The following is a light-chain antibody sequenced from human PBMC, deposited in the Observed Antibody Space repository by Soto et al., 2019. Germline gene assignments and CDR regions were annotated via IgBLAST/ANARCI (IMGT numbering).Light chain of an antibody. Sequence: EIVLTQSPATLSLSPGERATLSCRASQSISNFLAWYQQKPGQAPRLLIYDASNRASGIPARFSGSGSGTDLTLTISSLEPEDFAVYYCQQRSDCLTLGGGTKVEIK. CDR3: QQRSDCLT. V-gene: IGKV3-11*01. CDR2: DAS. J-gene: IGKJ4*01. CDR1: QSISNF.